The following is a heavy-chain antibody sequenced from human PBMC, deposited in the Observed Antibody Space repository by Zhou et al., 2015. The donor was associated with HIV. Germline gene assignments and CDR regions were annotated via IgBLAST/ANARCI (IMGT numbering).Heavy chain of an antibody. V-gene: IGHV1-69*01. J-gene: IGHJ3*02. Sequence: QVQLVQSGAEVKKPGSSVKVSCKASGGTFSSYAISWVRQAPGQGLEWMGGIIPIFGTANYAQKFQGRVTITADESTSTAYMELSSLRSEDTAVYYCARGAAPGYRTLQSQSDAFDIWGQGTMVTVSS. D-gene: IGHD3-9*01. CDR2: IIPIFGTA. CDR3: ARGAAPGYRTLQSQSDAFDI. CDR1: GGTFSSYA.